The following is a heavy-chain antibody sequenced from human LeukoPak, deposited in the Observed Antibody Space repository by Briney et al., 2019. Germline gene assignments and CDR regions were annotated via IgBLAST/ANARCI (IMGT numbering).Heavy chain of an antibody. Sequence: SETLSLTCSVSGGSIRSYYWSWIRQPAGKKLEWIGRISGSGNTDYNPSLKSRLTMSVDTSKNQVSLKLNSVTAADTAVYYCAREGRSSTPGYWGQGTLVTVSS. CDR3: AREGRSSTPGY. CDR2: ISGSGNT. J-gene: IGHJ4*01. D-gene: IGHD2-15*01. CDR1: GGSIRSYY. V-gene: IGHV4-4*07.